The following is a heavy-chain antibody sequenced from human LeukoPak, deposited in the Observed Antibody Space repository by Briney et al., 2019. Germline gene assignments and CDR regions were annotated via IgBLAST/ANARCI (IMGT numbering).Heavy chain of an antibody. Sequence: SETLSLTCTVSGGSISSSSYYWGWIRQPPGKGLEWIGSVYYSGSTYYNPSLKSRVTISVDTSKNQFSLKLSSVTAADTAVYYCARQRHSSSSLNFYYYYYMDVWGKGTTVTVSS. V-gene: IGHV4-39*01. D-gene: IGHD6-6*01. CDR3: ARQRHSSSSLNFYYYYYMDV. CDR2: VYYSGST. J-gene: IGHJ6*03. CDR1: GGSISSSSYY.